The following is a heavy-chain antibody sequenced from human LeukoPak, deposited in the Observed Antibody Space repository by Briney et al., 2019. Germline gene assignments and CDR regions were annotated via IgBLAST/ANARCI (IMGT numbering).Heavy chain of an antibody. CDR2: ISSSSSYI. D-gene: IGHD6-13*01. V-gene: IGHV3-21*01. J-gene: IGHJ5*02. CDR3: ARDSMPGYSSRTYWFDP. Sequence: GGSLRLSCAASGFTFSSYSMNWVRQAPGKGLEWVSSISSSSSYIYYADSVKGRFTISRDNAKNSLYLQMNSLRAEDTAVYYCARDSMPGYSSRTYWFDPWGQGTLVTVSS. CDR1: GFTFSSYS.